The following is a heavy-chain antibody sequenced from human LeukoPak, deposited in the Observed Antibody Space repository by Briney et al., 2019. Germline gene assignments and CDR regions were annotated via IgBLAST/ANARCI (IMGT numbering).Heavy chain of an antibody. CDR2: TYPGDSDT. CDR1: GYSFTSYW. D-gene: IGHD3-22*01. J-gene: IGHJ6*03. Sequence: GESLKISCKGSGYSFTSYWIGWVRQMPGKGLEWMGITYPGDSDTRYSPSFQGQVTISADKSISTAYLQWSSLKASDTAMYYCARHPYYDSSPSYYYYMDVWGKGTTVTVSS. CDR3: ARHPYYDSSPSYYYYMDV. V-gene: IGHV5-51*01.